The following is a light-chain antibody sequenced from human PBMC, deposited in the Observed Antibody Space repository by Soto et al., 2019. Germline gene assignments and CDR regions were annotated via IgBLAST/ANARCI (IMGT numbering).Light chain of an antibody. CDR1: QGIRND. Sequence: AIQLTQSPSSLSSSVGDRVTISCRARQGIRNDLAWFQQKPGKAPKLLIHATSRLHSGVPSRFTGSGSGTYFTLTISSLQVEDFATYYCLQEYRYPLSFGGGTKVEIK. V-gene: IGKV1-6*01. J-gene: IGKJ4*01. CDR3: LQEYRYPLS. CDR2: ATS.